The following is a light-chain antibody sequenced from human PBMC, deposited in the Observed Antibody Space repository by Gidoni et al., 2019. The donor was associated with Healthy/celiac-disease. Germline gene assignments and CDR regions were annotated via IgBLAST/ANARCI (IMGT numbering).Light chain of an antibody. J-gene: IGLJ1*01. Sequence: QSVLTQPPSVSAAPGQKVTIPCSGSSSNIGNNYVSWYQQLPGTAPKLLIYENNKRPSGIPDRFSGSKSGTSATLGITGLQTGDEADYYCGTWDSSLSAVEESYVFGTGTKVTVL. CDR2: ENN. CDR1: SSNIGNNY. CDR3: GTWDSSLSAVEESYV. V-gene: IGLV1-51*02.